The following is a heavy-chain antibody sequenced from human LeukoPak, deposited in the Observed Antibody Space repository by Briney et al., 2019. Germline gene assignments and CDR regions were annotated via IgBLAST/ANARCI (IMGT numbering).Heavy chain of an antibody. D-gene: IGHD2-2*02. CDR2: ISYDGSNK. J-gene: IGHJ4*02. CDR1: GFTFSSYG. CDR3: AKEDSYCSSSSCYSFDS. Sequence: GGSLRLSCAASGFTFSSYGMHWVRQAPGKGLEWVAVISYDGSNKYYADSVKGRFTISRDNSKNTLYLQMNSLRAEDTAVYYCAKEDSYCSSSSCYSFDSWGQGTLVTVSS. V-gene: IGHV3-30*18.